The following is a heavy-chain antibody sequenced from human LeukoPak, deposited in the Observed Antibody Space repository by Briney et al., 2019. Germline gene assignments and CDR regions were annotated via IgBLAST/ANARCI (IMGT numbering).Heavy chain of an antibody. D-gene: IGHD6-6*01. J-gene: IGHJ4*02. V-gene: IGHV3-53*01. CDR3: AREGSIAAPPSH. Sequence: GGSLRLSCAASGFTVSSNYMSWVRQAPGKGLEWVSVIYSGGSTYYADSVKGRFTISRDNSKNTLYLQMNSLRAEDTAVYYCAREGSIAAPPSHWGQGTLVTVSS. CDR1: GFTVSSNY. CDR2: IYSGGST.